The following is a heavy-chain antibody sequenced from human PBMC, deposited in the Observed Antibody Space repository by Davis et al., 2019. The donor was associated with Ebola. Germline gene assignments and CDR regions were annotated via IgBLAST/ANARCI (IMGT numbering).Heavy chain of an antibody. J-gene: IGHJ4*02. Sequence: SETLSLTCAVSGGSISTTNWWSWVRQPPGKGLEWIGEIYHSGSTNYNPSLKSRVTISVDKSKNQFSLKLSSVTAADTAVYYCAREQYYDSSGDYYRGASFDYWGQGTLVTVSS. CDR1: GGSISTTNW. V-gene: IGHV4-4*02. CDR2: IYHSGST. CDR3: AREQYYDSSGDYYRGASFDY. D-gene: IGHD3-22*01.